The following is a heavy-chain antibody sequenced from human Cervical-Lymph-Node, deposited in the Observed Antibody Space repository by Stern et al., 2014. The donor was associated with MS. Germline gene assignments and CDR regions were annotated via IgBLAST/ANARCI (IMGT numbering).Heavy chain of an antibody. Sequence: VQLVESGAEVKKPGASVKVSCKASGYTFSSYDITWVRQASGHGLEWMGWMNPYSGNTAYAQKFKGRVSMTSDPSISTVYMELTSLTSDDTAVYFCARAVRNQLLSEYWGQGTLVTVSS. CDR3: ARAVRNQLLSEY. J-gene: IGHJ4*02. CDR1: GYTFSSYD. D-gene: IGHD2-2*01. CDR2: MNPYSGNT. V-gene: IGHV1-8*01.